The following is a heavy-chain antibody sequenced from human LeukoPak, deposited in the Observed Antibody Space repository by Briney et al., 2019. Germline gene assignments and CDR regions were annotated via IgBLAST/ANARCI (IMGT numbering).Heavy chain of an antibody. CDR2: ISGSGGST. V-gene: IGHV3-23*01. Sequence: GGSLRLSCAAFGFTFSSYAMSWVRQAPGKGLEWVSAISGSGGSTYYADSVKGRFTISRDNSKNTLYLQMNSLRAEDTAVYYCAKFSGKSIVVVPAAMPYYFDYWGQGTLVTVSS. CDR1: GFTFSSYA. D-gene: IGHD2-2*01. J-gene: IGHJ4*02. CDR3: AKFSGKSIVVVPAAMPYYFDY.